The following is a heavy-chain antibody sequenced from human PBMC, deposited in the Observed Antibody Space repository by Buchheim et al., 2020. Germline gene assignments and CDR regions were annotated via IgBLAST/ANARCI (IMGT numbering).Heavy chain of an antibody. D-gene: IGHD1-7*01. Sequence: QVQLVESGGGVVQPGRSLRLSCAASGFTFSSYAMHWVRQAPGKGLEWLAVISYDGSNKYYADSVKGRFTISSDNSNNTLYLPMNSLRAEDTAVYYCARDRAGTTPSYYYYGMDVWGKGTT. CDR1: GFTFSSYA. CDR2: ISYDGSNK. V-gene: IGHV3-30*04. J-gene: IGHJ6*04. CDR3: ARDRAGTTPSYYYYGMDV.